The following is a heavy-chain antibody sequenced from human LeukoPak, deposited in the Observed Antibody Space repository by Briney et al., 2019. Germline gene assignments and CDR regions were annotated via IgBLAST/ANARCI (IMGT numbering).Heavy chain of an antibody. J-gene: IGHJ4*02. CDR1: GFTFIYYY. Sequence: GASVKVSCKASGFTFIYYYMHWVRQAPGQGLEWLGIINLSGGSTHYPQKFQDRVTMTRDTSTSTVYMELSSLRSEDTAVYYCARDLDYGEKSEDYWGQGTLVTVSS. CDR2: INLSGGST. CDR3: ARDLDYGEKSEDY. D-gene: IGHD4/OR15-4a*01. V-gene: IGHV1-46*01.